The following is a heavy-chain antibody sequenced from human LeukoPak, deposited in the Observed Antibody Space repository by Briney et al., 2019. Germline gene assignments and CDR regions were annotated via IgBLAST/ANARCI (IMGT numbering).Heavy chain of an antibody. J-gene: IGHJ4*02. CDR2: INPNNDGS. V-gene: IGHV1-2*02. D-gene: IGHD3-16*01. CDR3: ATDGSGG. Sequence: ASVKVSCKASGFTITGYYMHWVRQAPGQGLEWMGWINPNNDGSVYAQKFQGRVTMTEDTSTDTAYMELSSLRSEDTAVYYCATDGSGGWGQGTLVTVSS. CDR1: GFTITGYY.